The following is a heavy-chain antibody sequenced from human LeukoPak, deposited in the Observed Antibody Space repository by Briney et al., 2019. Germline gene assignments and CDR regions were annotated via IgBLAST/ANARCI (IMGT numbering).Heavy chain of an antibody. CDR1: GFTFSSYS. D-gene: IGHD3-10*01. J-gene: IGHJ4*02. CDR3: AATMVRGVSPFDY. CDR2: TSSSSSYI. Sequence: MPGGSLRLSCAASGFTFSSYSMNWVRQAPGKGLEWVSSTSSSSSYIYYADSVKGRFTISRDNAKTSLYLQMNSLRAEDTAVYYCAATMVRGVSPFDYWGQGTLVTVSS. V-gene: IGHV3-21*01.